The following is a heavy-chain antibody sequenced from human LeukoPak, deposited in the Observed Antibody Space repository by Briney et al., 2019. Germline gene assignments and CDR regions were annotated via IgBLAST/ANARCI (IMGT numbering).Heavy chain of an antibody. J-gene: IGHJ4*02. D-gene: IGHD5-18*01. CDR2: ISSTSTYI. CDR3: AKEVVGTRGYSYGSPLDY. V-gene: IGHV3-21*04. CDR1: GFTFGAYT. Sequence: GGSLRLSCVASGFTFGAYTMNWVRQAPGKGLEWVSSISSTSTYIHYADSVKGRFTISRDNAKVSLNLQVNSLRAEDTAVYYCAKEVVGTRGYSYGSPLDYWGQGTLVTVSS.